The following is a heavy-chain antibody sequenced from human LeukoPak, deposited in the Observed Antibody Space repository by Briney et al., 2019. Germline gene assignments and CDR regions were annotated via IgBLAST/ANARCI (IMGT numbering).Heavy chain of an antibody. CDR1: GFTFSSYS. Sequence: GGSLRLSCAASGFTFSSYSMNWVRQAPGKGLEWVSSISSSSSYIYYADSVEGRFTISRDNAKNSLYLQMNSLRAEDTAVYYCASPMISDSSGYYYGDYWGQGTLVTVSS. CDR2: ISSSSSYI. CDR3: ASPMISDSSGYYYGDY. D-gene: IGHD3-22*01. V-gene: IGHV3-21*01. J-gene: IGHJ4*02.